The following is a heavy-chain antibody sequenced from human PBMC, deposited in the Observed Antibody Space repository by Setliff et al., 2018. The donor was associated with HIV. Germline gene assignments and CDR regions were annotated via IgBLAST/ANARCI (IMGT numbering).Heavy chain of an antibody. CDR3: AKEMRDSYYYDSSGSLIPDYFDY. Sequence: PGGSLRLSCAASGFTFSSFAMSWVRQAPGKGLEWVSGISGSGGSTYYADSVKGRFTISRDNSKNTLYLQMNSLRAEDTAVYFCAKEMRDSYYYDSSGSLIPDYFDYWGQGTLVTVSS. CDR2: ISGSGGST. V-gene: IGHV3-23*01. J-gene: IGHJ4*02. D-gene: IGHD3-22*01. CDR1: GFTFSSFA.